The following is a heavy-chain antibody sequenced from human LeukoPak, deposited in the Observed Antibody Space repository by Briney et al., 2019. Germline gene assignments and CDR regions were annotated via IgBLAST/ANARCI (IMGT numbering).Heavy chain of an antibody. CDR1: GFTFSSYA. CDR3: TKDIAAAVPHYFDY. J-gene: IGHJ4*02. D-gene: IGHD6-13*01. V-gene: IGHV3-23*01. Sequence: GGSLRLSYGASGFTFSSYAMSWVRQAPGKGLEWVSVISGSGGDRHYADSVKGRFTISRDNSKNTLYLQMTSLRVDDTAVYYCTKDIAAAVPHYFDYWGQGTLVTVSS. CDR2: ISGSGGDR.